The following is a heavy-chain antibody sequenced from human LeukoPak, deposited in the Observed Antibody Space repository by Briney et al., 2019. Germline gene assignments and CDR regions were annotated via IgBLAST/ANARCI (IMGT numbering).Heavy chain of an antibody. V-gene: IGHV1-18*01. CDR1: GYRFTAYG. CDR3: ARVCHIVVVTAKGGWFDP. Sequence: ASVKVSCKASGYRFTAYGVGWLRQAPGHGLEWVGWTSIYNGKTYYAQRFQDRVTMTTDTSTSTVYMELRSLRSDDTAVYYCARVCHIVVVTAKGGWFDPWGQGTLVTVSS. D-gene: IGHD2-21*02. J-gene: IGHJ5*02. CDR2: TSIYNGKT.